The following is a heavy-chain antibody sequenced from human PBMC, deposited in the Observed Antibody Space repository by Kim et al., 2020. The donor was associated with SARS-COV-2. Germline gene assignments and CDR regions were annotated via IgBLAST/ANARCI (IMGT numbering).Heavy chain of an antibody. CDR2: ISYDGSNK. J-gene: IGHJ4*02. CDR3: AKERDGDYGGPFDY. Sequence: GGSLRLSCAASGFTFSSYGMHWVRQAPGKGLEWVAVISYDGSNKYYADSVKGRFTISRDNSKNTLYLQMNSLRAEDTAVYYCAKERDGDYGGPFDYWGQGTLVTVSS. D-gene: IGHD4-17*01. V-gene: IGHV3-30*18. CDR1: GFTFSSYG.